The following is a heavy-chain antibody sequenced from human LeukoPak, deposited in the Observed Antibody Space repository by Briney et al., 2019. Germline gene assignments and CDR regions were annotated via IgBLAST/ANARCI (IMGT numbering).Heavy chain of an antibody. J-gene: IGHJ6*03. CDR1: GYSISSGYY. V-gene: IGHV4-38-2*02. CDR2: IYHSGST. D-gene: IGHD3-3*01. Sequence: KPSETLSLTCTVSGYSISSGYYWGWIRQPPGKGLEWIGSIYHSGSTYYNPSLKSRVTISVDTSKNQFSLKLSSVTAADTAVYYCASPSITIFGVEHYYYYYMDVWGKGTTVTVSS. CDR3: ASPSITIFGVEHYYYYYMDV.